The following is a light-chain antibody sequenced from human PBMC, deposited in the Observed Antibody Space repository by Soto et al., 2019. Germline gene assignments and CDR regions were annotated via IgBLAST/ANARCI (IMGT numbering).Light chain of an antibody. CDR2: KTS. V-gene: IGKV1-5*03. CDR1: QSFGRW. CDR3: QEYKTGPGYN. Sequence: DIQMTQSPSTLSASVGDRVTITCRASQSFGRWLAWYQQKPGKAPELLIYKTSTLERGVPSRFSGRGSGTEFTLTINSLQPDDFATYYCQEYKTGPGYNFGQGTRLEIK. J-gene: IGKJ2*01.